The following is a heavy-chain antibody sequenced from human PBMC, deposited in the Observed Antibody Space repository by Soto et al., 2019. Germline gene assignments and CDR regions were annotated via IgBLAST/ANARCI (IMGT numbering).Heavy chain of an antibody. J-gene: IGHJ4*02. CDR1: GFTFSSYG. Sequence: GGSLRLSCAASGFTFSSYGMHWVRQAPGKGLEWVAVISYDGSNKYYADSVKGRFTISRDNSKNTLYLQMNSLRAEDTAVYYCAKTPVEQWPPDDEDYWGQGTLVTVSS. D-gene: IGHD6-19*01. V-gene: IGHV3-30*18. CDR3: AKTPVEQWPPDDEDY. CDR2: ISYDGSNK.